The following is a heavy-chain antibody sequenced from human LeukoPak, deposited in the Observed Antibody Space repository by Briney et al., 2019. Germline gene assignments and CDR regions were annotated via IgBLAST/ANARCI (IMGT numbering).Heavy chain of an antibody. D-gene: IGHD2-15*01. J-gene: IGHJ6*02. V-gene: IGHV4-61*05. CDR3: ARHGPPCSGGSCYYRVRLYYYGMDV. Sequence: SETLSLTCTVSGGSISSSSYYWGWIRQPPGKGLEWIGYIYYSGSTNYNPSLKSRVTISVDTSKNQFSLKLSSVTAADTAVYYCARHGPPCSGGSCYYRVRLYYYGMDVWGQGTTVTVSS. CDR1: GGSISSSSYY. CDR2: IYYSGST.